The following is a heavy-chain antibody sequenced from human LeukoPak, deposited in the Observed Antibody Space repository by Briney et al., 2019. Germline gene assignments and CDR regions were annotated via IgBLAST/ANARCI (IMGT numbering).Heavy chain of an antibody. D-gene: IGHD2-8*01. J-gene: IGHJ5*02. CDR1: GGSINSDIYY. V-gene: IGHV4-39*01. CDR3: ARRKYGVRFDP. Sequence: SETLSLTCTVSGGSINSDIYYWGWIRQPPGKGLEWIGCVYSTGNTFYNPFLKSRVTMSVDTSRNQFSLKLSSVTAADTAVYYCARRKYGVRFDPWGQGTLVTVSS. CDR2: VYSTGNT.